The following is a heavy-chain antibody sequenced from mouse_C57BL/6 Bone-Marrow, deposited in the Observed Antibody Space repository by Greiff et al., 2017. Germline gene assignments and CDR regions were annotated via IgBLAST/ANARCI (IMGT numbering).Heavy chain of an antibody. D-gene: IGHD2-14*01. V-gene: IGHV1-31*01. CDR3: ARSRGGYVRFGY. J-gene: IGHJ3*01. CDR2: IYPYNGVS. Sequence: VQLQQSGPELVKPGASVKISCKASGYSFTGYYMHWVKQSHGHILDWIGYIYPYNGVSSYNQKFKGKATWTVDKSSSSAYVELRSLTSEDSAVYYYARSRGGYVRFGYGGQGTLVPVTA. CDR1: GYSFTGYY.